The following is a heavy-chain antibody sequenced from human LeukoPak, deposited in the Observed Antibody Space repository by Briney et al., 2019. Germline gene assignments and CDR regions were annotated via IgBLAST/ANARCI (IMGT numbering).Heavy chain of an antibody. J-gene: IGHJ4*02. CDR1: GYTFTGYY. CDR2: INPNSGGT. CDR3: ARAIVATISFDY. V-gene: IGHV1-2*02. D-gene: IGHD5-12*01. Sequence: GASVKVSCKASGYTFTGYYMHWVRQAPGQGLEWMGWINPNSGGTNYAQKFQGRAAMTRDTSISTAYMELSRLRSDDTAVYYCARAIVATISFDYWGQGTLVTVSS.